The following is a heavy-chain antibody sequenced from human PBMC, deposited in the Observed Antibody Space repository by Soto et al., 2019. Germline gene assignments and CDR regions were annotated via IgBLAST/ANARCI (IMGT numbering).Heavy chain of an antibody. CDR2: ISGSGGST. J-gene: IGHJ6*02. D-gene: IGHD3-10*01. V-gene: IGHV3-23*01. Sequence: LRLSCAASGFTFSSYAMSGVRQAPGKGLEWVSAISGSGGSTYYADSVKGRFTISRDNSKNTLYLQMNSLRAEDTAVYYCAKGIGRYYYYGMDVWGQGTTVTVSS. CDR3: AKGIGRYYYYGMDV. CDR1: GFTFSSYA.